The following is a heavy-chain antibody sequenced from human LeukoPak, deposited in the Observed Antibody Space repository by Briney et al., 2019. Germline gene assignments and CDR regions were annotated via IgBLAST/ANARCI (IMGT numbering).Heavy chain of an antibody. J-gene: IGHJ4*02. CDR2: IYPGDSDT. V-gene: IGHV5-51*01. Sequence: GEPLKISCKASGYSFTTYYIGWVRQMPGKGLEWMGIIYPGDSDTRYSPSFQGQVTFSADKSISTAYLQWSSLKASDTAIYYCARSRTYSTSSFYFDSWGQGTLVTVSS. CDR3: ARSRTYSTSSFYFDS. D-gene: IGHD6-6*01. CDR1: GYSFTTYY.